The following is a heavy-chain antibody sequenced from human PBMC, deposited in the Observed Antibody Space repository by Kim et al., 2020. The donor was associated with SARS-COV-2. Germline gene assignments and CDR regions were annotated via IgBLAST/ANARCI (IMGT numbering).Heavy chain of an antibody. CDR1: GFTFGTYG. CDR2: ISFDGRAT. D-gene: IGHD6-6*01. CDR3: VRGTMRARQHFDY. Sequence: GGSLRLSCVASGFTFGTYGMHWVRQAPGKGPEWVAAISFDGRATYYGDSVSGRFTISRDNSKNTLYLQMHSLRSEDTALFYCVRGTMRARQHFDYWGQGALVTVSS. V-gene: IGHV3-30*03. J-gene: IGHJ4*02.